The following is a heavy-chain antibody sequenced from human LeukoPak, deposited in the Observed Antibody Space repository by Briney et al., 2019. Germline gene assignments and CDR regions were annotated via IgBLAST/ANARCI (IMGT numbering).Heavy chain of an antibody. V-gene: IGHV3-66*01. D-gene: IGHD6-13*01. Sequence: PGGSLRLSCVASGFTVSSNYMSWVRQAPGKGLEWVSVIYSGGSTYYADSVKGRFTISRDNSKNTLYLQMNSLRAEDTAVYYCARAEQQLVHFDYWGQGTLVTVSS. CDR1: GFTVSSNY. J-gene: IGHJ4*02. CDR3: ARAEQQLVHFDY. CDR2: IYSGGST.